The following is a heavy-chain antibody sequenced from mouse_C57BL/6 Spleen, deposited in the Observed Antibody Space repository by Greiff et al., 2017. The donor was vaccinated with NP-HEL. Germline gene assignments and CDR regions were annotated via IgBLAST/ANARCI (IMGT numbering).Heavy chain of an antibody. J-gene: IGHJ4*01. V-gene: IGHV1-64*01. CDR1: GYTFTSYW. CDR2: IHPNSGST. D-gene: IGHD2-5*01. Sequence: QVQLQQPGAELVKPGASVKLSCKASGYTFTSYWMHWVKQRPGQGLEWIGMIHPNSGSTNYNEKFKSKATLTVDKSSSTAYMQLSSLTSEDSEVYYCARHYSNYGYAMDYWGQGTSVTVSS. CDR3: ARHYSNYGYAMDY.